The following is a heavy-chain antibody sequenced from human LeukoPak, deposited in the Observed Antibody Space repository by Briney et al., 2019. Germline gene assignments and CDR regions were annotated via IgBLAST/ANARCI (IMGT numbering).Heavy chain of an antibody. CDR2: ISGSGGST. D-gene: IGHD2-2*01. CDR3: AKDPGSQLLSLGSYYYYGMDV. V-gene: IGHV3-23*01. J-gene: IGHJ6*02. CDR1: GFTFSSYA. Sequence: GGSLRLSCAASGFTFSSYAMSWVRQAPGKGLEWVSAISGSGGSTYHADSVKGRFTISRDNSKNTLYLQMNSLRAEDTAVYYCAKDPGSQLLSLGSYYYYGMDVWGQGTTVTVSS.